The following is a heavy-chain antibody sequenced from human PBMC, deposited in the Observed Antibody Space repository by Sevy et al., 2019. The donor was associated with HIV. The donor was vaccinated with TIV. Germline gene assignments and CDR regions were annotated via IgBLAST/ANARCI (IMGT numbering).Heavy chain of an antibody. CDR2: IHSGGKI. CDR3: AGEDIVLGEDNYYGIDF. J-gene: IGHJ6*02. CDR1: GFSVSSNY. V-gene: IGHV3-53*01. D-gene: IGHD2-15*01. Sequence: GGSLRLSCAASGFSVSSNYMSWVRQAPGKGPEWVSVIHSGGKISYADSVQGRFTISRDNSKNTLYLQMNSLRAEDTAVYYCAGEDIVLGEDNYYGIDFWGQGTTVTVSS.